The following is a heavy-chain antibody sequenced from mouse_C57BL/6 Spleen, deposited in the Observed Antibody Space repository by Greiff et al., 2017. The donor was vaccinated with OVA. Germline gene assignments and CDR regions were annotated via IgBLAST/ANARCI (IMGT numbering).Heavy chain of an antibody. V-gene: IGHV1-82*01. D-gene: IGHD1-1*01. J-gene: IGHJ2*01. CDR3: AREGGYYYGSSYLFDY. CDR1: GYAFSSSW. Sequence: VQLQQSGPELVKPGASVKISCKASGYAFSSSWMNWVKQRPGKGLEWIGRIYPGDGDTNYNGKFKGKATLTAAKSSSTAYMQLSSLTSEDSAVYFCAREGGYYYGSSYLFDYWGQGTTLTVSS. CDR2: IYPGDGDT.